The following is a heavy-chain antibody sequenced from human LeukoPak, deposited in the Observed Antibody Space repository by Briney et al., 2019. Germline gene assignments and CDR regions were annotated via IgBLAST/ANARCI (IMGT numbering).Heavy chain of an antibody. CDR2: ISSSGSTI. CDR3: ARDGGSVRPVDIVATGVDFDY. D-gene: IGHD5-12*01. J-gene: IGHJ4*02. Sequence: GVSLRLSCAASGFAFSDYYISWIRQAPGKGLEWVSYISSSGSTIYYADSVKGRFTISRDNAKNSLYLQMNSLRAEDTAVYYCARDGGSVRPVDIVATGVDFDYWGQGTLVTVSS. V-gene: IGHV3-11*01. CDR1: GFAFSDYY.